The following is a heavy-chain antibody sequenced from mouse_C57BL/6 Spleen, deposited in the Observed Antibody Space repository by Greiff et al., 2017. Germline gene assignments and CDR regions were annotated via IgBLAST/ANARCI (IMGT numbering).Heavy chain of an antibody. V-gene: IGHV1-82*01. D-gene: IGHD2-5*01. J-gene: IGHJ4*01. CDR1: GYAFSSSW. CDR2: IYPGDGDT. Sequence: QVQLQQSGPELVKPGASVKISCKASGYAFSSSWMNWVKQRPGKGLEWIGRIYPGDGDTNYNGKFKGKATLTADKSSSTAYMQLSSLTSEDSAVYFCARSIAYYSKDAMDYWGQGTSVTVSS. CDR3: ARSIAYYSKDAMDY.